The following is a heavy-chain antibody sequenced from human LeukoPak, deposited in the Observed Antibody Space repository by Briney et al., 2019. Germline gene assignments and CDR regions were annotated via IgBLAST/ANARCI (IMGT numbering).Heavy chain of an antibody. D-gene: IGHD4-11*01. CDR2: ISGSGGST. CDR1: GFTFSSYA. V-gene: IGHV3-23*01. CDR3: AKDRRGTTVTTLDAFDI. Sequence: GGSLRLSCAASGFTFSSYAMNWVRQAPGKGLEWVSAISGSGGSTYYADSVKGRFTISRDNSKNTLYLQMNSLRAEDTAVYYCAKDRRGTTVTTLDAFDIWGQGTMVTVSS. J-gene: IGHJ3*02.